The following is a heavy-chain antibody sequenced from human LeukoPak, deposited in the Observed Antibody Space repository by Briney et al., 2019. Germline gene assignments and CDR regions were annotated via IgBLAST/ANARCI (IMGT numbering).Heavy chain of an antibody. CDR2: IYYSGST. CDR1: GGSISSSSYY. V-gene: IGHV4-39*07. Sequence: SETLSLTCTVSGGSISSSSYYWGSIRQPPGKGLEWIGSIYYSGSTYYNPSLKSRVTISVDTSKNQFSLKLSSVTAADTAVYYCARDFSSYEWIFDYWGQGTLVTVSS. D-gene: IGHD3-3*01. CDR3: ARDFSSYEWIFDY. J-gene: IGHJ4*02.